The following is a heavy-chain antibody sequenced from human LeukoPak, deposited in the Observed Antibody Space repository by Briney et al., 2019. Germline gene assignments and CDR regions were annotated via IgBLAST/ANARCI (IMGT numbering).Heavy chain of an antibody. CDR2: ISGSGDST. CDR3: ANALTLVRGVIAPLDY. V-gene: IGHV3-23*01. Sequence: GGSLRLSCAASGFTFSSYAMSWVRQAPGKGLEWVSAISGSGDSTYYADSLKGRFTISRDNSKNTLYLQINSLRAEDTAVYRCANALTLVRGVIAPLDYWGQGTLVTVSS. J-gene: IGHJ4*02. D-gene: IGHD3-10*01. CDR1: GFTFSSYA.